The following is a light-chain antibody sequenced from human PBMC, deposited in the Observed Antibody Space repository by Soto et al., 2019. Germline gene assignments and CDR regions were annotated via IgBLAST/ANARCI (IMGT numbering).Light chain of an antibody. V-gene: IGLV1-51*02. CDR2: ENN. CDR3: GTWDNSLSLPYV. Sequence: QSVLTQPPSVSAAPGQKVTISCSGSSSNIGNNYVSWYQQLPGTAPKLLIFENNKRPSGIPDRLSASKTATSATLAITGLQTGDAADYYCGTWDNSLSLPYVFGTGTKVTVL. J-gene: IGLJ1*01. CDR1: SSNIGNNY.